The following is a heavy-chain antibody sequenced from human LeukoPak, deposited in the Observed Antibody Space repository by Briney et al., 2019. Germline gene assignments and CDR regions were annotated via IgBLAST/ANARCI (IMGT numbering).Heavy chain of an antibody. CDR1: GGSFSGYY. V-gene: IGHV4-34*01. Sequence: SETLSLTCAVYGGSFSGYYWSWTRQPPGKGLEWIGEINHSGSTNYHPSLNRRVTMSVDTSKNQLSLKLSHVTDADAAAYYCAGDSGTYYYGSGTLYWGQGTLVTVSS. J-gene: IGHJ4*02. CDR3: AGDSGTYYYGSGTLY. CDR2: INHSGST. D-gene: IGHD3-10*01.